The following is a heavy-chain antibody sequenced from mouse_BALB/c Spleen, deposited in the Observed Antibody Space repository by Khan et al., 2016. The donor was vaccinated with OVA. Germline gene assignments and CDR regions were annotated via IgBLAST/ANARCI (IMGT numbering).Heavy chain of an antibody. V-gene: IGHV14-3*02. J-gene: IGHJ1*01. CDR1: GFNIKDTY. CDR2: IAPANGDT. Sequence: EVQLQESGAELVKPGASVRLSCTASGFNIKDTYIHWVKQRPEQGLEWIGRIAPANGDTKYYPKFSDKAIITSDSTFNTDYLQRRSLTSEDTAVNYCAQPSYGPRFFEVWGAGTTVTVSS. D-gene: IGHD1-1*02. CDR3: AQPSYGPRFFEV.